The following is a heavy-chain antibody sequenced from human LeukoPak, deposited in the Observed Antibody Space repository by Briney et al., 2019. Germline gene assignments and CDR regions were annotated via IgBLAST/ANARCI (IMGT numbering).Heavy chain of an antibody. CDR3: ARVWYDSGNHLYFYYGLDV. Sequence: ASVKVSCKASGYTFTTYGITWVRQAPGQGLEWMGWVSAYSGDTDYAQSLQGRVTMTTDTSTSTAYMELTTLRSDDTAVYYCARVWYDSGNHLYFYYGLDVWGNGTTVTVSS. D-gene: IGHD3-22*01. V-gene: IGHV1-18*01. CDR1: GYTFTTYG. CDR2: VSAYSGDT. J-gene: IGHJ6*04.